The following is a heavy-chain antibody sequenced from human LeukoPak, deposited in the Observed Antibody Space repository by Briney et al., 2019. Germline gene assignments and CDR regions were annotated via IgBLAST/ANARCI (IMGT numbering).Heavy chain of an antibody. V-gene: IGHV1-2*04. J-gene: IGHJ4*02. CDR3: ARGLSIAVAYYFDY. CDR2: INPNSGST. Sequence: ASVKVSCKASGYTFTGYYMHWVRQAPGQGLEWMGWINPNSGSTNYAQKFQGWVTMTRDTSISTAYMELSRLRSDDTAVYYCARGLSIAVAYYFDYWGQGTLVTVSS. D-gene: IGHD6-19*01. CDR1: GYTFTGYY.